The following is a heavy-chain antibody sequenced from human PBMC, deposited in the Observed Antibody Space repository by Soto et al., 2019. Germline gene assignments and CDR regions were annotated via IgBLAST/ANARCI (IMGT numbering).Heavy chain of an antibody. CDR1: GFTPRFYD. V-gene: IGHV3-30*18. CDR2: ISRDGNNK. CDR3: AKDAYTPIRTTAHDSGGLDH. Sequence: PGGSLRLSCATSGFTPRFYDMHWVRQAPGKGLEWVAIISRDGNNKDYGDSVKGRFTISRDNSKNTLYLQMNSLRGEDTAVYYCAKDAYTPIRTTAHDSGGLDHWGRGTLVTVSS. J-gene: IGHJ4*02. D-gene: IGHD4-4*01.